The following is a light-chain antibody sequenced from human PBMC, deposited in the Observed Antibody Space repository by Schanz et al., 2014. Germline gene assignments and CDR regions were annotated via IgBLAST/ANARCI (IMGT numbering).Light chain of an antibody. V-gene: IGKV1-39*01. CDR2: AAS. CDR1: QSISSY. J-gene: IGKJ4*01. Sequence: DIQMTQSPSSLSASVADRVTITCRASQSISSYLNWYQQKPGKAPKLLIYAASTLQSGVPSRFSGSGSGTNFTLTISSLQPEDFATYFCQQTYRRLTFGGGTNIEI. CDR3: QQTYRRLT.